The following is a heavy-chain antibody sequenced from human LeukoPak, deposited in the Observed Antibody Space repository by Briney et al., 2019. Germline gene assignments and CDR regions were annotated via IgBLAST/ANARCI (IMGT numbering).Heavy chain of an antibody. V-gene: IGHV3-9*01. Sequence: PGGSLRLSCAASGFTFDDYAMHWVRQAPGKGLEWVSGISWNSGSIGYADSVKGRFTISRDNSKNTLYLQMNGLRAEDTAIYFCAREDDWNYEDYWGQGTLVTVSS. CDR2: ISWNSGSI. D-gene: IGHD1-7*01. CDR3: AREDDWNYEDY. CDR1: GFTFDDYA. J-gene: IGHJ4*02.